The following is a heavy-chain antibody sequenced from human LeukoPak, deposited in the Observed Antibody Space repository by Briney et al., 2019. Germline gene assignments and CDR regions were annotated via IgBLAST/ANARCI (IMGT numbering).Heavy chain of an antibody. CDR2: IRSKAYGGTT. Sequence: GGSLRLSCTASGFTFGDYAMSWVRQAPGKGLEWVGFIRSKAYGGTTEYAASVKGRFTISRDNSKNTLYLQMNSLRAEDTAVYYCARGGYRAFDIWGQGTMVTVSS. CDR3: ARGGYRAFDI. CDR1: GFTFGDYA. J-gene: IGHJ3*02. D-gene: IGHD6-13*01. V-gene: IGHV3-49*04.